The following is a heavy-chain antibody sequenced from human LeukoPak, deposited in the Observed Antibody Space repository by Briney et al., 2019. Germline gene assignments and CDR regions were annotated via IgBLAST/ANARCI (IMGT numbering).Heavy chain of an antibody. V-gene: IGHV3-23*01. CDR2: ISASGGNA. CDR3: ARVPNRVYGMDV. Sequence: GGSLRLSCAASGFAFSSFGMSWVRQAPGKGPEWVSVISASGGNAYYADSVKGRFSISRDNSKNTLYLQMSSLRAEDTAVYYCARVPNRVYGMDVWGQGTTVTVSS. D-gene: IGHD1-14*01. CDR1: GFAFSSFG. J-gene: IGHJ6*02.